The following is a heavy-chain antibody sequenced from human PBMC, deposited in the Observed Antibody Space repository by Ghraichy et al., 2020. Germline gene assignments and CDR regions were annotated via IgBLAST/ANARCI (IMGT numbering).Heavy chain of an antibody. Sequence: GGSLRLSCAASGFTFSSYWMHWVRQAPGKGLVWVSRINSDGSSTSYADSVKGRFTISRDNAKNTLYLQMNSLRAEDTAVYYCARENYYDSSGYYYPDYYYYGMDVWGQGTTVTVSS. V-gene: IGHV3-74*01. J-gene: IGHJ6*02. CDR2: INSDGSST. CDR1: GFTFSSYW. CDR3: ARENYYDSSGYYYPDYYYYGMDV. D-gene: IGHD3-22*01.